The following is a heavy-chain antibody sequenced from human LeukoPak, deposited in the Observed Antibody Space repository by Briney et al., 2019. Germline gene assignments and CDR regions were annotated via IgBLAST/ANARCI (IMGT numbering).Heavy chain of an antibody. CDR2: IYYSGST. CDR1: GGSISSYY. J-gene: IGHJ3*01. D-gene: IGHD5-24*01. CDR3: ARAQAQDGYNP. V-gene: IGHV4-59*01. Sequence: SETLSLTCTVSGGSISSYYWSWIRQPPGKGREWIGYIYYSGSTNCSPSLKSRVTISVDTSKNQFSLKLSSVTAADTAVYYCARAQAQDGYNPWGQGTMVTVSS.